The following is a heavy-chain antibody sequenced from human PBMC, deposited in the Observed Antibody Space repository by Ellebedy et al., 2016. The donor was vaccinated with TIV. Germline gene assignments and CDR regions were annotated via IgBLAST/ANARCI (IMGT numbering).Heavy chain of an antibody. CDR2: IRSNGKTI. CDR3: AKGTGSTSIDDHYFDY. Sequence: PGGSLRLSCTASGFTFSGSSMNWVRQAPGKGLEWVSYIRSNGKTIFYADSVKGRFTISRDNGKNSLFMQMNSLRDEDTAVYYCAKGTGSTSIDDHYFDYWGQGTLVTVSS. J-gene: IGHJ4*02. D-gene: IGHD1-7*01. V-gene: IGHV3-48*02. CDR1: GFTFSGSS.